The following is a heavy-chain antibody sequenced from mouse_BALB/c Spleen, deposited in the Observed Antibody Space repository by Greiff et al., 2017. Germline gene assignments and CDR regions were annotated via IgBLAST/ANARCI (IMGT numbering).Heavy chain of an antibody. CDR3: ARYDYDWFAY. CDR2: ISSGGGNT. V-gene: IGHV5-9*03. Sequence: EVKLEESGGGLVKPGGSLKLSCAASGFTFSSYTMSWVRQTPEKRLEWVATISSGGGNTYYPDSVKGRFTISRDNAKNNLYLQMSSLRSEDTALYYCARYDYDWFAYWGQGTLVTVSA. J-gene: IGHJ3*01. CDR1: GFTFSSYT. D-gene: IGHD2-4*01.